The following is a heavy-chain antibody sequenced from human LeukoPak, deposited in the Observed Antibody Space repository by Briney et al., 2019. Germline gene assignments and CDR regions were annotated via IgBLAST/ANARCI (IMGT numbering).Heavy chain of an antibody. V-gene: IGHV4-4*02. CDR2: IYHSGST. D-gene: IGHD5-18*01. Sequence: SGTLSPTCAVSGGSISSSNWWSWVRQPPGKGLEWIGEIYHSGSTNYNPSLKSRVTISVDKSKNQFSLKLSSVTAADTAVYYCARGTRGYSYGQDAFDIWGQGTMVTVSS. J-gene: IGHJ3*02. CDR3: ARGTRGYSYGQDAFDI. CDR1: GGSISSSNW.